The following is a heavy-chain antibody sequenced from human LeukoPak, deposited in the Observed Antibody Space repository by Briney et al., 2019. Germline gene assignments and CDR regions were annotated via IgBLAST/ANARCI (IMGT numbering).Heavy chain of an antibody. CDR3: VSCGTTTCIIRFDQ. D-gene: IGHD2-2*01. V-gene: IGHV3-7*01. J-gene: IGHJ4*02. CDR2: IKEDGSEQ. CDR1: GFTVSRHW. Sequence: PRGSLRLSCAAAGFTVSRHWMNLVRQAPGKGLEWVASIKEDGSEQSYVDSVTGRFTISRDNAKKSLYLQMNSLRAEDTAIYYCVSCGTTTCIIRFDQWGQGTLVTVSS.